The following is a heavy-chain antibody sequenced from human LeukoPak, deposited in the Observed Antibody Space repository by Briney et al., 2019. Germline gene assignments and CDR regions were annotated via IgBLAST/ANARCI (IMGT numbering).Heavy chain of an antibody. J-gene: IGHJ4*02. CDR1: GGTFSSYA. CDR2: IIPILGIA. Sequence: SVKVSCKASGGTFSSYAISWVRRAPGQGLEWMGRIIPILGIANYAQKFQGRVTITADKSTSTAYMELSSLRSEDTAVYYCARDLPSPIFGVVTATDYWGQGTLVTVSS. D-gene: IGHD3-3*01. V-gene: IGHV1-69*04. CDR3: ARDLPSPIFGVVTATDY.